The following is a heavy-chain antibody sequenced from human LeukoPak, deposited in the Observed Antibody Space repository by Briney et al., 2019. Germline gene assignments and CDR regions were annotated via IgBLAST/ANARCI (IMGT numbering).Heavy chain of an antibody. Sequence: ASVKVSCKASGYTFTSYGISWVRQAPGQGLEWMGGIIPIFGTANYAQKFQGRVTITADESTSTAYMELSSLRSEDTAVYYCARVQTSDSSGYYYWGQGTLVTVSS. CDR1: GYTFTSYG. CDR3: ARVQTSDSSGYYY. CDR2: IIPIFGTA. J-gene: IGHJ4*02. V-gene: IGHV1-69*13. D-gene: IGHD3-22*01.